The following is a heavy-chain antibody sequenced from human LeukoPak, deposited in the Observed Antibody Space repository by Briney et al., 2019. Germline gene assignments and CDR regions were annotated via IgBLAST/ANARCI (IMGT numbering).Heavy chain of an antibody. Sequence: KPSEILSLTCTVPGGSISSYYWSWIRQPPGKDLEWIGYIFYTGSTNYNPSLRSRVTISVDTSKNQFSLKLSSVTAADTAVYYCARATTGEPYSWFDPWGQGTLVTVSS. CDR3: ARATTGEPYSWFDP. V-gene: IGHV4-59*01. CDR2: IFYTGST. CDR1: GGSISSYY. D-gene: IGHD7-27*01. J-gene: IGHJ5*02.